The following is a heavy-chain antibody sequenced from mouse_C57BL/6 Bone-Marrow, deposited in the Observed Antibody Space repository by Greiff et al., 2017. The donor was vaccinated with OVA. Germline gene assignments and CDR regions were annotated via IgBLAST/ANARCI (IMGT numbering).Heavy chain of an antibody. CDR3: ASLLLLRLEY. CDR1: GYTFTDYY. J-gene: IGHJ2*01. CDR2: INPYNGGT. Sequence: EVQLQQSGPVLVKPGASVKMSCKASGYTFTDYYMNWVKQSPGKSLEWIGVINPYNGGTSYNQKFKGKATLTVDKSSSTAYMELNSLTSEDSAVYFCASLLLLRLEYWGQGTTLTVSS. D-gene: IGHD1-1*01. V-gene: IGHV1-19*01.